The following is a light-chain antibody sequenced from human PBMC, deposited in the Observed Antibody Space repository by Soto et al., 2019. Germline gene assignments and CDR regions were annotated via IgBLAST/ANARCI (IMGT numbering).Light chain of an antibody. Sequence: EIVMTQSPATLSVSPGARATLSCRASQSVGSNLAWYKQTPGQAPRLLIFGASTRATGIPARFSGSGSGTEFTLTISSLQSEDFAVYYCQQSHNWPLTFGQGTNLEIK. CDR1: QSVGSN. CDR3: QQSHNWPLT. V-gene: IGKV3D-15*01. CDR2: GAS. J-gene: IGKJ2*01.